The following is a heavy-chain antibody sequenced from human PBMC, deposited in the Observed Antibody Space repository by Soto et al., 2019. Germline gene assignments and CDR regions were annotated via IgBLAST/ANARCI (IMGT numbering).Heavy chain of an antibody. CDR3: ARSWGQLSTYYYGMDT. V-gene: IGHV3-30-3*01. CDR1: GFTFRNYA. J-gene: IGHJ6*02. D-gene: IGHD3-16*01. Sequence: QVQLVESGGGVVQPGRSLTLSCAASGFTFRNYAMHWVRQAPGKGLEWVATISYDGDNKYYTDSVEGPFTISRDNSKNALKLQMHSMRPEDTAVYYCARSWGQLSTYYYGMDTWGQVTTVTVSS. CDR2: ISYDGDNK.